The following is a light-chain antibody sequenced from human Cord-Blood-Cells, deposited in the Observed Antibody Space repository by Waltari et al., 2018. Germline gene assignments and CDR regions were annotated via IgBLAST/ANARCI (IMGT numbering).Light chain of an antibody. J-gene: IGLJ1*01. CDR1: STEVGGYNY. CDR3: CSYAGSYPYV. V-gene: IGLV2-11*01. CDR2: DVS. Sequence: QSALTQPRSVSGSPGQSVTISCTGTSTEVGGYNYVSWYQQHPGKAPKLMIDDVSKRPSGVPDRFSGSKSGNTASLTISGLQAEDEADYYCCSYAGSYPYVFGTGTKVTVL.